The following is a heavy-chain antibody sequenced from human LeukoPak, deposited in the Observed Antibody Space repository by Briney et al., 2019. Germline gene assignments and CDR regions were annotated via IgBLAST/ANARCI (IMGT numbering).Heavy chain of an antibody. CDR3: ARDYGGNLGY. Sequence: PSETLSLTCTVSGYSISSGYYWGWIRQAPGTGLEWIGNIYHSGSTDYNPSLKSRVTMSVDTSKNQFSLKLSSVTAADTAVYYCARDYGGNLGYWGQGTQVTVSS. J-gene: IGHJ4*02. V-gene: IGHV4-38-2*02. CDR2: IYHSGST. CDR1: GYSISSGYY. D-gene: IGHD4-23*01.